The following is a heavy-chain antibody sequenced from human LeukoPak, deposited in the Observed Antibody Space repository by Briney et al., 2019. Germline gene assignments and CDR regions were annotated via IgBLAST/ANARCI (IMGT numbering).Heavy chain of an antibody. CDR1: GFTFSRYW. V-gene: IGHV3-74*01. D-gene: IGHD5-18*01. Sequence: GGSLRLSCAASGFTFSRYWVYWVRQAPGKGLVWVSRINSDGSSTSYADSVKGRFTISRDNANNTLYLQMNSLRAEDTAVYYCARDGYSYGYNYFDYWGQGTLVTVSS. CDR2: INSDGSST. J-gene: IGHJ4*02. CDR3: ARDGYSYGYNYFDY.